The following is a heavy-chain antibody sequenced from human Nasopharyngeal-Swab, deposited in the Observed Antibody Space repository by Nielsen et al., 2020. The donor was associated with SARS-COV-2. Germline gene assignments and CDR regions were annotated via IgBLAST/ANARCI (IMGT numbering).Heavy chain of an antibody. V-gene: IGHV3-7*01. CDR1: GFTFRDYW. J-gene: IGHJ4*02. Sequence: GESLKISCVASGFTFRDYWMSWVRQAPAKGLEWVASIKQDGSEKNYVDSVKGRFTISRDNAKNSPFLQMDSLRAEDTAFYYCARVGGRTSPMGSWGRGTLVTVSS. D-gene: IGHD3-10*01. CDR3: ARVGGRTSPMGS. CDR2: IKQDGSEK.